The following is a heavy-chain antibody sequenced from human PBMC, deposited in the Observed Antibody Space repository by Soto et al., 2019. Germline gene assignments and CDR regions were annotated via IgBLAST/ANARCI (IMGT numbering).Heavy chain of an antibody. D-gene: IGHD2-2*01. CDR3: ARVSCISTSCYAYYYYGMHV. V-gene: IGHV4-31*03. J-gene: IGHJ6*02. CDR1: GGSISSGGYY. CDR2: IYYSGST. Sequence: QVQLQESGPGLVKPSQTLSLTCTVSGGSISSGGYYWSWIRQHPGKGLEWIGYIYYSGSTFYNPSLKSRGTVSLDTSKTQFALKLSSLTAADTAVYYWARVSCISTSCYAYYYYGMHVWGQGTTVTVSS.